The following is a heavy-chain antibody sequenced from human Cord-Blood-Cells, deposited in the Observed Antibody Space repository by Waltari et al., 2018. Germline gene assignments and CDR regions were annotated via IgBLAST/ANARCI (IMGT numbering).Heavy chain of an antibody. D-gene: IGHD1-1*01. CDR3: ARGGTTGSYYYYGMDV. V-gene: IGHV1-8*03. CDR1: GYTFPTHD. Sequence: QVQLVQSGAEVKKPGASVKVSCKASGYTFPTHDINWVRQAPGQGLEWMGWMNPNSGNTGYAQKFQGRVTITRNTSISTAYMELSSLRSEDTAVYYCARGGTTGSYYYYGMDVWGQGTTVTVSS. J-gene: IGHJ6*02. CDR2: MNPNSGNT.